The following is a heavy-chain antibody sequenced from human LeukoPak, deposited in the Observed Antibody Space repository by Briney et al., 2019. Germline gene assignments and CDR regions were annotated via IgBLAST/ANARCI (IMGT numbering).Heavy chain of an antibody. CDR2: IYTSGST. CDR1: GGSISSYY. V-gene: IGHV4-4*07. Sequence: SETLSLTCTVSGGSISSYYWSWIRQPAGKGLEWIGRIYTSGSTNYNPSLKSRVTMSVDTSKNQFSLKLSSVTAADTAVYYCARDGVDILIGYYINYYYYGMDVWGQGTTVTVSS. CDR3: ARDGVDILIGYYINYYYYGMDV. J-gene: IGHJ6*02. D-gene: IGHD3-9*01.